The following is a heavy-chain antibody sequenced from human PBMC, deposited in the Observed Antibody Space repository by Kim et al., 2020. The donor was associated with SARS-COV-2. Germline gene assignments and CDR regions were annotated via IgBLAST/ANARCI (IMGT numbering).Heavy chain of an antibody. D-gene: IGHD3-9*01. CDR3: SADWGPLEY. CDR2: IKQDGSQK. Sequence: GGSLRLSCAASGFTFSSYWMSWVRQAPGKGLEWVANIKQDGSQKYYVDSVKGRFTISRDNAKNSLYLQMNSLRAEDAAVYYCSADWGPLEYWGQGTLVTV. V-gene: IGHV3-7*01. J-gene: IGHJ4*02. CDR1: GFTFSSYW.